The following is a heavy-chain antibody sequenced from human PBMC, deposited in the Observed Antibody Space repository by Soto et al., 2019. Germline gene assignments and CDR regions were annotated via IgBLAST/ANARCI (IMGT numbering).Heavy chain of an antibody. CDR2: INHSGST. D-gene: IGHD3-3*01. J-gene: IGHJ4*02. CDR3: ATAHYDFWSGFSQKYYFDY. V-gene: IGHV4-34*01. CDR1: GGSFSGYY. Sequence: QVHLQQWGAGLLKPSETLSLTCAVYGGSFSGYYRNWIRQSPGKGLEWTGEINHSGSTNYNPSLKSRVTISLDTSKNQFSLRLSSVTAADTAVYYCATAHYDFWSGFSQKYYFDYWGQGTQVTVCS.